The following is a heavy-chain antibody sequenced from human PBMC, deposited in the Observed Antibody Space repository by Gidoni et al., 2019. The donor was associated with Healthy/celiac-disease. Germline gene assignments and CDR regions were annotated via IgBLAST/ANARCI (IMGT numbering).Heavy chain of an antibody. V-gene: IGHV4-30-2*01. J-gene: IGHJ6*02. Sequence: QLQLQESGSGLVKPSQTLSITCAVSGGSRSSGGYSWSWIRQPPGKGLEWIGYIYHRWSTYYNPSLKSRVTISVDRSKNQFSLKLSSVTAADTAVYYCAREGGAWRGGGMDVWGQGTTVTVSS. CDR1: GGSRSSGGYS. CDR2: IYHRWST. D-gene: IGHD1-1*01. CDR3: AREGGAWRGGGMDV.